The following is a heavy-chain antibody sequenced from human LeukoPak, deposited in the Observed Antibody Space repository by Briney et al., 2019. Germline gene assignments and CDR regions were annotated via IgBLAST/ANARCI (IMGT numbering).Heavy chain of an antibody. J-gene: IGHJ1*01. CDR3: AKQGSSWYRRYFQH. CDR1: GFSFSSHS. CDR2: IIGSVGST. Sequence: GGSLRLSCAASGFSFSSHSVSWVRHAPGKGLEWVSAIIGSVGSTYYADSVTGRFTISRDNPTHTLYLQMNRVRGEHTAVYYCAKQGSSWYRRYFQHWGQGTLVTVSS. V-gene: IGHV3-23*01. D-gene: IGHD6-13*01.